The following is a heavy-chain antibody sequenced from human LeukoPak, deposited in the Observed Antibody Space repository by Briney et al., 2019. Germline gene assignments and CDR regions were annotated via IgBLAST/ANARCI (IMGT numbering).Heavy chain of an antibody. CDR1: GGSISGYY. D-gene: IGHD6-19*01. Sequence: SETLSLTCTVSGGSISGYYWSWIRQPPGKGLEWIGYIYYSGSTNYNPSLTSRVTISVDTSKSQFSLKLSSVTAADTAVYYCARPLSSAWYFDYWGQGTLVTVSS. CDR3: ARPLSSAWYFDY. CDR2: IYYSGST. V-gene: IGHV4-59*01. J-gene: IGHJ4*02.